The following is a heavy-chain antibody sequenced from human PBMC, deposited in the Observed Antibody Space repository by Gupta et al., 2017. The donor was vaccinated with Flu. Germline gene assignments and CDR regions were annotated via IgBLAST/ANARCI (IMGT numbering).Heavy chain of an antibody. Sequence: QLQLVESGGGVVQPGKSLRLSCAASGFAFRNYGMHWVRQSPARGLQWVAVVSNDGGHKYYADFVKGRLTISRDNSRNALFLQMSGLRDDDTAVYYCAKDHSAYGDHRIDGGGQGTQVTVSS. CDR1: GFAFRNYG. J-gene: IGHJ4*02. D-gene: IGHD4-17*01. CDR2: VSNDGGHK. CDR3: AKDHSAYGDHRIDG. V-gene: IGHV3-30*18.